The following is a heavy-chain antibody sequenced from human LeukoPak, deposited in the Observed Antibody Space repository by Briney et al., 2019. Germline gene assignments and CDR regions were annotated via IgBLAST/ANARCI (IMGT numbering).Heavy chain of an antibody. CDR1: GFTFSSYS. CDR3: ARESLGIGWYGAFDI. Sequence: PGGSLRLSCAASGFTFSSYSMNWVRQAPGKGLEWVSSISSSSSYIYYADSVKGRFTISRDNAKNSLYLQMNSLRAEDTAVYYCARESLGIGWYGAFDIWGQGTMVTVPS. D-gene: IGHD6-19*01. CDR2: ISSSSSYI. V-gene: IGHV3-21*01. J-gene: IGHJ3*02.